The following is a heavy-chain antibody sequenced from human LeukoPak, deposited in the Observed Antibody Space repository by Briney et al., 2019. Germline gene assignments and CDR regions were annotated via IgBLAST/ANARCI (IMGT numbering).Heavy chain of an antibody. CDR1: GGSISSYY. J-gene: IGHJ6*03. CDR3: ARDSMVRGGNLYYYYYMDV. D-gene: IGHD3-10*01. CDR2: IYTSGST. V-gene: IGHV4-4*09. Sequence: PSETLSLTCTVSGGSISSYYWSWIRQPPGKGLEWIGYIYTSGSTNYNPSLKSRVTISVDTSKNQFSLKLSSVTAADTAVYYCARDSMVRGGNLYYYYYMDVWGKGTTVTVSS.